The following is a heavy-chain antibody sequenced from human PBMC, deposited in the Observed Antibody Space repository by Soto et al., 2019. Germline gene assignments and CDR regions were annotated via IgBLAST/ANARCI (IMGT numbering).Heavy chain of an antibody. CDR2: IYHGGST. Sequence: WETLSLTCAVSGGSISSSNWWSWVRQPPGKGLEWIGEIYHGGSTNYNPSLKSRVTISVDKSKNQFSLKLSSVTAADTAVYYCARSRGYYDSSGYSYYWGQGTLVTVSS. J-gene: IGHJ4*02. D-gene: IGHD3-22*01. CDR3: ARSRGYYDSSGYSYY. CDR1: GGSISSSNW. V-gene: IGHV4-4*02.